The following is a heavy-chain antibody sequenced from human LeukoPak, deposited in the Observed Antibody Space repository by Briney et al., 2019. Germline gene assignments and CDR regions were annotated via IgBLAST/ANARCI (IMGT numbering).Heavy chain of an antibody. J-gene: IGHJ2*01. CDR2: IKSSSDFI. D-gene: IGHD1-14*01. V-gene: IGHV3-21*01. CDR1: GFILRSYE. CDR3: ARPLEGTGGNWYFDL. Sequence: GGSLRLSCAASGFILRSYEMNWVRQAPGEGLEWVSFIKSSSDFIFYADSVKGRFTVSGDNAKNSLHLQMNSLRAEDTAVYYCARPLEGTGGNWYFDLWGRGTLVTVSS.